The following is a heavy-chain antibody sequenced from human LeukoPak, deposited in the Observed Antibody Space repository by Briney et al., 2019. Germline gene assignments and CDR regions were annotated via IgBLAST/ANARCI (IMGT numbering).Heavy chain of an antibody. CDR3: AERDAVGFDY. CDR1: GFTFSSHG. CDR2: IWYDGSDE. D-gene: IGHD3-16*01. V-gene: IGHV3-33*06. J-gene: IGHJ4*02. Sequence: GRSLRLSCAASGFTFSSHGMHWVRQAPGKGLEWVAIIWYDGSDEYYADSVRGRFTISRDNSKNTLYLQMNSLRVEDTAVYYCAERDAVGFDYWGQGTLVTVSS.